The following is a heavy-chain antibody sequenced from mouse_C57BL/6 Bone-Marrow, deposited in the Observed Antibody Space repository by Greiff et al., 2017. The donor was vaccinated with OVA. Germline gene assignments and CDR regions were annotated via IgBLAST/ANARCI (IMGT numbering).Heavy chain of an antibody. D-gene: IGHD1-1*01. V-gene: IGHV1-59*01. Sequence: QVQLQQPGAELVRPGTSVKLSCKASGYTFTSYWMHWVKQRPGQGLAWIGVIDPSDSYTNYNQKFKGKATLTVDTSSSTAYMQLSSLTSEDSAVYYCARDYYYGSRYAMDYWGQGTSVTVSS. CDR2: IDPSDSYT. J-gene: IGHJ4*01. CDR3: ARDYYYGSRYAMDY. CDR1: GYTFTSYW.